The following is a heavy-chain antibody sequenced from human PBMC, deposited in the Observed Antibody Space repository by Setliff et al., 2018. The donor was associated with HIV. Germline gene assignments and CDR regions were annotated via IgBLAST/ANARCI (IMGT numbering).Heavy chain of an antibody. D-gene: IGHD2-15*01. J-gene: IGHJ4*02. CDR2: IYYDGST. V-gene: IGHV4-39*07. CDR1: GGSIRTGAYY. CDR3: AREPRVRGTLDF. Sequence: PSETLSLTCTVSGGSIRTGAYYWGWIRQPPGKGLEWIGSIYYDGSTNYNPSLKSRVSISVDMSQNQFSLKVTSVTAADTAVYYCAREPRVRGTLDFWGQGTLVTVSS.